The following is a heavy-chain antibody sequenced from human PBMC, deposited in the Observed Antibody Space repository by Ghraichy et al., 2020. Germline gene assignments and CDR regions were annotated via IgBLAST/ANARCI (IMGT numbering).Heavy chain of an antibody. Sequence: SETLSLTCAVYGGSFSGYYWSWIRQPPGKGLEWIGEINHSGSTNYNPSLKSRVTISVDTSKNQFSLKLSSVTAADTAVYYCARGVATICSSFFRHKAEFDYWGQGTLVTVSS. V-gene: IGHV4-34*01. CDR3: ARGVATICSSFFRHKAEFDY. J-gene: IGHJ4*02. CDR2: INHSGST. D-gene: IGHD5-12*01. CDR1: GGSFSGYY.